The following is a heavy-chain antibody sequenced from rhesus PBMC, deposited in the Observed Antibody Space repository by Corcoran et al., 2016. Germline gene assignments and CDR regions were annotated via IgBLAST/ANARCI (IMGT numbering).Heavy chain of an antibody. D-gene: IGHD1-26*01. CDR1: GGSISSNF. V-gene: IGHV4S11*01. Sequence: QVQLQESGPGLVKPLETLSLTCAVPGGSISSNFWSWIRQPPGKGLDWIGYIHGGGGSINVNPSLKSRVTLSVDTSKNQFSLRLNSVTAADTAVYYCVRDINNSMDVWGRGVLVTVSS. CDR3: VRDINNSMDV. J-gene: IGHJ5-2*02. CDR2: IHGGGGSI.